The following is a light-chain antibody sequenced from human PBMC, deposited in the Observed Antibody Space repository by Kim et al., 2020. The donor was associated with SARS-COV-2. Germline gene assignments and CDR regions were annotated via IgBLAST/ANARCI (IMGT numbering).Light chain of an antibody. J-gene: IGKJ4*01. V-gene: IGKV1-39*01. Sequence: DVQMTQSPSSLSASVGDRVTIICRASQRISSYVNWYQQKPGKAPKLLIYAASSLQSGVPSRFSGSGSGTDFTLTVTSLQPEDFATYFCQQSYSTPFTFGGGTKVEIK. CDR1: QRISSY. CDR3: QQSYSTPFT. CDR2: AAS.